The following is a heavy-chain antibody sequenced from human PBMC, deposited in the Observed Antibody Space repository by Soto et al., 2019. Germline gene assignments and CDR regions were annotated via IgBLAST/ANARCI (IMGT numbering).Heavy chain of an antibody. CDR1: GYTFIRYG. Sequence: QVRLVQSAAEVKKPGASVKVSCKASGYTFIRYGITWVRQAPGQGLEWLGWISAYNDYTNYAQKLQCRVTITTDTSTSTVYMDLRSLRSDDTAVYYCARGGYYDKVWGKMNYYGLDVWGQGTTVTVSS. D-gene: IGHD3-16*01. J-gene: IGHJ6*02. CDR2: ISAYNDYT. CDR3: ARGGYYDKVWGKMNYYGLDV. V-gene: IGHV1-18*01.